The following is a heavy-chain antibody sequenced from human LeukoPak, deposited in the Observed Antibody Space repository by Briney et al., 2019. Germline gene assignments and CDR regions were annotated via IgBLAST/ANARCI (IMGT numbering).Heavy chain of an antibody. CDR2: IIPIFGTA. D-gene: IGHD1-14*01. V-gene: IGHV1-69*13. Sequence: ASVKVSCKASGGTFSSYAISWVRQAPGQGLEWMGGIIPIFGTANYAQKFQGRVTITADESTSTAYMELSSLRSEDTAVYYCATGARYYYHMDVWGKGTTVTVSS. CDR3: ATGARYYYHMDV. J-gene: IGHJ6*03. CDR1: GGTFSSYA.